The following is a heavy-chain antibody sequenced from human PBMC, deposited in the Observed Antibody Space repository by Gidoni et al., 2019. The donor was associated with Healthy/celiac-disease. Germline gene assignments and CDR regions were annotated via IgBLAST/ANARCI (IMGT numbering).Heavy chain of an antibody. J-gene: IGHJ6*02. D-gene: IGHD2-21*02. CDR1: GGSFSGYY. V-gene: IGHV4-34*01. CDR2: INHSGST. Sequence: QVQLQPWGAGLLKPSETLSLTCAVYGGSFSGYYWSWIRQPPGKGLEWIGEINHSGSTNYNPSLKSRVTISVDTSKNQFSLKLSSVTAADTAVYYCARGRRWGRGYYYYGMDVWGQGTTVTVSS. CDR3: ARGRRWGRGYYYYGMDV.